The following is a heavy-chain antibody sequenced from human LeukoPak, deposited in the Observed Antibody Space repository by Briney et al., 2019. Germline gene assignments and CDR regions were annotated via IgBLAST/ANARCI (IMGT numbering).Heavy chain of an antibody. CDR1: GFTVSKNY. CDR3: ARDSLGMSTLDS. Sequence: GGSLRLSCAASGFTVSKNYMSWVRQTPGKGLEWVSVIYSGGSTYYADSVKGRFTISRDSSKNTLYLQMNSLRAEDTAVYYCARDSLGMSTLDSWGQGTLVTVSS. J-gene: IGHJ4*02. CDR2: IYSGGST. V-gene: IGHV3-53*01. D-gene: IGHD5/OR15-5a*01.